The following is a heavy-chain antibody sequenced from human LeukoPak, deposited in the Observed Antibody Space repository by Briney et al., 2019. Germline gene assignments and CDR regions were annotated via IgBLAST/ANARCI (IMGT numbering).Heavy chain of an antibody. CDR3: AREDALDY. CDR1: GFTVSSNF. V-gene: IGHV3-53*01. Sequence: GGSLRLSCAASGFTVSSNFVTWVRQAPGKGLEWVSVITPGGSTYYADSVKGRFTISRDNSKNTVYLQMKSLRVEDTAVYYCAREDALDYWGQGTLVTVSS. CDR2: ITPGGST. D-gene: IGHD2-8*01. J-gene: IGHJ4*02.